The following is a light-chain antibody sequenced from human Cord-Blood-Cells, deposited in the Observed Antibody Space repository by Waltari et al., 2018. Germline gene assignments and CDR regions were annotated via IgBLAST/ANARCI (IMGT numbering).Light chain of an antibody. CDR3: AAWDDSLSGWV. J-gene: IGLJ3*02. Sequence: QYVLTQPPSASGTPGQRVTISCSGSSSNIGSNSVYWYQQLPGTAPKLLIYRNNQRPSGVPDRFSGSKSGTSASLAISGLRSEDEADYYCAAWDDSLSGWVFGGGTKLTVL. V-gene: IGLV1-47*01. CDR1: SSNIGSNS. CDR2: RNN.